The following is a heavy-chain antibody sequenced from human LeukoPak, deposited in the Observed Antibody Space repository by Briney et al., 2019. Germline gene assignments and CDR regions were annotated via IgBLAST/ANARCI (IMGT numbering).Heavy chain of an antibody. D-gene: IGHD5-24*01. Sequence: GGSLRLSCAASGFTFDDYTMHWVRQAPGKGLEWVSLSWDGGSTYYADSVKGRFTISRDNSKNSLYLQMNSLRTEDTALYYCAKDIGDGYNPLFGDWGQGTLVTVSS. CDR2: SWDGGST. V-gene: IGHV3-43*01. J-gene: IGHJ4*02. CDR3: AKDIGDGYNPLFGD. CDR1: GFTFDDYT.